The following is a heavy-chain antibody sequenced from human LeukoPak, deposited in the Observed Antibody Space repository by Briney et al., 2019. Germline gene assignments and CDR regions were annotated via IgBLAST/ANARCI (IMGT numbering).Heavy chain of an antibody. Sequence: GGSLRLSCAASGFTFSTFSMNWVRQAPGKGLEWVSYISSSDGTIYYADSVKGRFTISRDNANNSLYLQMNSLRAEDTAPYYCARDGRDAFDIWGQGTMVTVSS. CDR2: ISSSDGTI. CDR1: GFTFSTFS. CDR3: ARDGRDAFDI. V-gene: IGHV3-48*04. J-gene: IGHJ3*02.